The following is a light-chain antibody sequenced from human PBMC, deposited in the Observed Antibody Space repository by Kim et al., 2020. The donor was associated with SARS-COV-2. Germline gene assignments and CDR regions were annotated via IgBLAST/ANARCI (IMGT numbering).Light chain of an antibody. CDR1: QAITSY. CDR2: PAF. J-gene: IGKJ4*01. Sequence: ASLGDRVTITCRSSQAITSYLAWYQQKPGKAPKLLIFPAFTLRSGVPSRFSGSGSGTEFSLTISSLQPEDSGIYFCQQLQTYPLTFGGGTKVDIK. CDR3: QQLQTYPLT. V-gene: IGKV1-9*01.